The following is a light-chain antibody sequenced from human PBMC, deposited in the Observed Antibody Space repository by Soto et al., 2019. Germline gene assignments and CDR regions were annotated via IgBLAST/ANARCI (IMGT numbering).Light chain of an antibody. CDR1: QSISSW. CDR3: QQYNSYPVP. Sequence: DIQMTQSPSTLSASVGDRVTITCRASQSISSWLAWYQQKPGKAPKLLIYDASSLESGVPSRFSGSGSGTEFTLTISSLKPDDFATYYCQQYNSYPVPFGQGPKLEIK. V-gene: IGKV1-5*01. J-gene: IGKJ2*01. CDR2: DAS.